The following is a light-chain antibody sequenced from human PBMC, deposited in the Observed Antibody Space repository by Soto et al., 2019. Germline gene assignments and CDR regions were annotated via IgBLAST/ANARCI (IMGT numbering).Light chain of an antibody. Sequence: QSALTQPASVSGSPGQSITISCTGTSSDVGSYNLVSWYQQYPGKAPKLMIYEGSKRPSGVSNRFSGSKSGNTASLIISGLQAEDEADYYCCSYAGSSSWVFGGGTQLTVL. CDR1: SSDVGSYNL. J-gene: IGLJ3*02. CDR2: EGS. V-gene: IGLV2-23*01. CDR3: CSYAGSSSWV.